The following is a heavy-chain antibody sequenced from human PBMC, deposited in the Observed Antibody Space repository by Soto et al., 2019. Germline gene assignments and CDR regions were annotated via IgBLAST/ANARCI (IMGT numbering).Heavy chain of an antibody. Sequence: SETLSLTFAVSGGSISSGCYSWSWIRQPPGKGLEWIGYIYHSGSTYYNPSLKSRVTISVDRSKNQFSLKLSSVTAADTAVYYCASTKKDSSGYYYGLFDYWGQGTLVTVSS. CDR1: GGSISSGCYS. J-gene: IGHJ4*02. CDR2: IYHSGST. CDR3: ASTKKDSSGYYYGLFDY. D-gene: IGHD3-22*01. V-gene: IGHV4-30-2*01.